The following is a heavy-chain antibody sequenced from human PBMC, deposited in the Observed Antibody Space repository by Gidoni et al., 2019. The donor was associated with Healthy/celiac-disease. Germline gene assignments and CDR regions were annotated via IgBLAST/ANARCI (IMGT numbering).Heavy chain of an antibody. CDR1: GFTFSSYG. D-gene: IGHD6-13*01. Sequence: QVQLLESGRGVVQPGRSLRLSCAASGFTFSSYGLHCVRQAPGKGLGWVAVISYDRSNKYYSDSVEGQLTNSRDNSKNTLYVEMNSLRADDTAVYYCARGHGIAAGTLWGQGTLVTVSS. CDR3: ARGHGIAAGTL. CDR2: ISYDRSNK. V-gene: IGHV3-30*03. J-gene: IGHJ4*02.